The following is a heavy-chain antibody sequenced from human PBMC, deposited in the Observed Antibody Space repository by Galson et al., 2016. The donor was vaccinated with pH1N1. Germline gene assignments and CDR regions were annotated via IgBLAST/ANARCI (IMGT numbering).Heavy chain of an antibody. V-gene: IGHV3-30*03. Sequence: SLRLSCAASGFTFGSYAMHWVRQAPGKGLEWVADISFDGRNKNYLDSVKGRFSISRDNSQNTLQLQVKGLRADDTAIYFCARERDGQGFDTWGQGTLVSVSS. D-gene: IGHD5-24*01. CDR2: ISFDGRNK. J-gene: IGHJ4*02. CDR1: GFTFGSYA. CDR3: ARERDGQGFDT.